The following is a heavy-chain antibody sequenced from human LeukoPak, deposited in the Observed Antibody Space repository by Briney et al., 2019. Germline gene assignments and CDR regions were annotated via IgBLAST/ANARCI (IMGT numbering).Heavy chain of an antibody. D-gene: IGHD3-3*01. Sequence: SETLSLTCTVSGGSISSSSYYWGWIRQPPGKGLEWIGSIYYSGSTYYNPSLKSRVTISVDTSKNQFSLKLSSVTAADTAVYYCARAEIGITIFGVVILYFDCWGQGTLVTVSS. V-gene: IGHV4-39*07. J-gene: IGHJ4*02. CDR2: IYYSGST. CDR3: ARAEIGITIFGVVILYFDC. CDR1: GGSISSSSYY.